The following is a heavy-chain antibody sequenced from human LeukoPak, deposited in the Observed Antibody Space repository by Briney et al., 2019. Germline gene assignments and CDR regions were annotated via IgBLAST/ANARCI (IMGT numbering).Heavy chain of an antibody. CDR2: IYTSGST. CDR3: ARDPGYYGSGSRGAFDY. CDR1: GGSISSSSYY. J-gene: IGHJ4*02. V-gene: IGHV4-61*02. D-gene: IGHD3-10*01. Sequence: SETLSLTCTVSGGSISSSSYYWSWIRQPAGKGLVWIGRIYTSGSTNYNPSLKSRVTMSVDTSKNQFSLKLRSVTAADTAVYYCARDPGYYGSGSRGAFDYWGQGTLVTVSS.